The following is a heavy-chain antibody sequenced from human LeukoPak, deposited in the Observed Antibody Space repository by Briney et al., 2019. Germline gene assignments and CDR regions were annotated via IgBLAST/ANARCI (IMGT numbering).Heavy chain of an antibody. J-gene: IGHJ4*02. D-gene: IGHD3-22*01. CDR1: GGSFSGYY. CDR2: IYYSGST. CDR3: ARETLDSSGYFDY. Sequence: SETLSLTCAVYGGSFSGYYWSWIRQPPGKGLEWIGSIYYSGSTYYNPSLKSRVSMSVDTSKNQFSLKLSSVTAADTAVYYCARETLDSSGYFDYWGQGTLVTVSS. V-gene: IGHV4-34*01.